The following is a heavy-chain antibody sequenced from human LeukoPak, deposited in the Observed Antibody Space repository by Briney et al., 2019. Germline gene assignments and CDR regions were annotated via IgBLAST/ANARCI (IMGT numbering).Heavy chain of an antibody. CDR1: GFTFSSYA. CDR3: ARDRRYSGYDPLFRNAYRYMDV. V-gene: IGHV3-48*03. D-gene: IGHD5-12*01. CDR2: ISSSGSTI. Sequence: PGGSLRLSCAASGFTFSSYAMSWVRQAPGKGLEWVSYISSSGSTIYYADSVKGRFTISRDNAKNSLYLQTNSLRAEDTAVYYCARDRRYSGYDPLFRNAYRYMDVWGKGTTVTISS. J-gene: IGHJ6*03.